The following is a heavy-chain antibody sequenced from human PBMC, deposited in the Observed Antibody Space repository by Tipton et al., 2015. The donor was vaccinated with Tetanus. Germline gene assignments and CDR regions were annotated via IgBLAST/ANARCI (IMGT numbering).Heavy chain of an antibody. Sequence: TLSLTCGVSGGSINSTDDYWSWARQPPGKGLEWIGYIYYSGSAYYKPSLKSRAAISVDASKNQFSLRLRSVTAADSAVYYCARGRQRLVPAGLDLWGQGTLVPVSS. J-gene: IGHJ5*02. CDR1: GGSINSTDDY. CDR3: ARGRQRLVPAGLDL. V-gene: IGHV4-30-4*01. D-gene: IGHD6-13*01. CDR2: IYYSGSA.